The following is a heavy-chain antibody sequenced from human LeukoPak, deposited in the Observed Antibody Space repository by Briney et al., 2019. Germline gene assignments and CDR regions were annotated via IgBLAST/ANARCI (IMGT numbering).Heavy chain of an antibody. Sequence: PSETLSLTCTVSGGSISSGGYYWSWIRQHPGKGLEWIGYIYYSGSTYYNPSLKSRVTISVDTSKNQFSLKLSSVTAADTAVYYCARGSMDYYDSSGCYFFDYWGQGTLVTVSS. CDR1: GGSISSGGYY. J-gene: IGHJ4*02. CDR2: IYYSGST. CDR3: ARGSMDYYDSSGCYFFDY. D-gene: IGHD3-22*01. V-gene: IGHV4-31*03.